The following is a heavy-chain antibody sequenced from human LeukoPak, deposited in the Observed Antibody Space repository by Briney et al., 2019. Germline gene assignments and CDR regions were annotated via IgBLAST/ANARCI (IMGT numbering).Heavy chain of an antibody. CDR1: GGSISSGGYY. J-gene: IGHJ3*02. CDR3: ARALRYKGSKTVYGGAFDI. CDR2: IYYSGST. D-gene: IGHD1-26*01. Sequence: SQTLSLTCTVSGGSISSGGYYWSWIRQHPGKGLEWIGYIYYSGSTYYNPSLKSRVTISVDTSKNQFSLKLSSVTAADTAVYYCARALRYKGSKTVYGGAFDIWGQGTMVTVSS. V-gene: IGHV4-31*03.